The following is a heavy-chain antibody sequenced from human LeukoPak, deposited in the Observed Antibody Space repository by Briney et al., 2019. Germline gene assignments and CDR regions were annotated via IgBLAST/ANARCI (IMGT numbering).Heavy chain of an antibody. CDR3: AKESTYQLLYYSDY. D-gene: IGHD2-2*01. J-gene: IGHJ4*02. CDR2: ISGSGGST. V-gene: IGHV3-23*01. CDR1: GFAFSSYA. Sequence: GGSLRLSCAAAGFAFSSYARSWVRQAPGKGLEWVSAISGSGGSTYYADSVKGRFTISRDNSKNTLYLQMNSLRAEDTAVYYCAKESTYQLLYYSDYWGQGTLVTVSS.